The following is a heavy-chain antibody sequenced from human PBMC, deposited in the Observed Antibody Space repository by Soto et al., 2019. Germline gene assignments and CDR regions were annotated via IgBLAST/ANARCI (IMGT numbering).Heavy chain of an antibody. CDR3: ARVSLAAARSYYYYGMDV. V-gene: IGHV1-69*01. CDR2: IIPIFGTA. D-gene: IGHD2-15*01. Sequence: QVQLVQSGAEVKKPGSSVKVSCKASGGTFSSYAISWVRQAPGQGLEWMGGIIPIFGTANYAQKFQGRVTITADDSTSTAYMELSSLRSEDTAVYYCARVSLAAARSYYYYGMDVWGQGTTVTVSS. J-gene: IGHJ6*02. CDR1: GGTFSSYA.